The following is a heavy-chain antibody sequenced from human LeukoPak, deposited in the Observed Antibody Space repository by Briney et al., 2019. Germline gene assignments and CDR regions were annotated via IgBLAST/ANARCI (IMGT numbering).Heavy chain of an antibody. CDR3: ARHDNGATGNFDY. D-gene: IGHD1-1*01. Sequence: SETLSLTCTVSGGSFSSYYWSWIRQPPGKGLEWIGYIYYGGSINYNPSLKSRVTISGDTSKNQFSLKLSSVTAADTAVYYCARHDNGATGNFDYWGQGTLVTVSS. CDR2: IYYGGSI. CDR1: GGSFSSYY. V-gene: IGHV4-59*08. J-gene: IGHJ4*02.